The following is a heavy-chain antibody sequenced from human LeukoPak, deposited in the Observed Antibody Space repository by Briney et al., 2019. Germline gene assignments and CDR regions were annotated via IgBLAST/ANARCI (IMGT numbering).Heavy chain of an antibody. CDR1: GGTFSSYA. CDR2: IIPILGIA. CDR3: ARHSPTYYDILTGYGPDAFDI. D-gene: IGHD3-9*01. Sequence: SVKVSCKASGGTFSSYAISWVRQAPGQGLEWMGRIIPILGIANCAQKFQGRVTITADKSTSTAYMELSSLRSEDTAVYYCARHSPTYYDILTGYGPDAFDIWGQGTMVTVSS. J-gene: IGHJ3*02. V-gene: IGHV1-69*04.